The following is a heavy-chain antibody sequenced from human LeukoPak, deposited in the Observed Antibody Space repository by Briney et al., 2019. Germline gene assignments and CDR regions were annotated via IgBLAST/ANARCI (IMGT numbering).Heavy chain of an antibody. V-gene: IGHV3-30*18. Sequence: GGSLTLSCAASGFTFSSYGMHWVRQAPGKGLEWVAVISYDGSNKYYADSVKGRFTISRDNSKNTLYLQMNSLRAEDTAVYYCAKGDDYSNYYGMDVWGQGTTVTVSS. CDR3: AKGDDYSNYYGMDV. D-gene: IGHD4-11*01. CDR1: GFTFSSYG. J-gene: IGHJ6*02. CDR2: ISYDGSNK.